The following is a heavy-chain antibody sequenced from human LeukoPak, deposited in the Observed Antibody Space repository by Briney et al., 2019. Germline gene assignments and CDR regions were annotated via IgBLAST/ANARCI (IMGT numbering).Heavy chain of an antibody. J-gene: IGHJ6*02. V-gene: IGHV4-31*03. CDR2: IYYSGST. D-gene: IGHD6-13*01. CDR3: ARDLSVAAAGTTSYYYGMDV. Sequence: SQTLSLTCTVSGSSISSGGYYWSWIRQHPGKGLEWIGYIYYSGSTYYNPSLKSRVTISVDTSKNQFSLKLSSVTAADTAVYYCARDLSVAAAGTTSYYYGMDVWGQGTTVTVSS. CDR1: GSSISSGGYY.